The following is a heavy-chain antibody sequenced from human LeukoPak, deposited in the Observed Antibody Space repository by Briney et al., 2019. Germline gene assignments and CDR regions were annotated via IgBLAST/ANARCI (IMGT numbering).Heavy chain of an antibody. CDR3: ARSDAAYSDF. D-gene: IGHD2-15*01. V-gene: IGHV3-48*02. CDR2: ISGSSTTI. J-gene: IGHJ4*02. Sequence: PGESLRLSCAASRFXFSDYGINWVREAPGKGLEWVSYISGSSTTIKYPDSVKGRFTISRDNAKNSLYLQMNSLRDEDTAVYYCARSDAAYSDFWGQGTLVTVSS. CDR1: RFXFSDYG.